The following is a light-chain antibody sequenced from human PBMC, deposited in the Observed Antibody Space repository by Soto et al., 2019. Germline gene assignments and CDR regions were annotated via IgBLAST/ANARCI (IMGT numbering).Light chain of an antibody. CDR3: QKYNTAPWT. J-gene: IGKJ1*01. CDR1: QGISNY. V-gene: IGKV1-27*01. CDR2: NES. Sequence: DIQMTQSPSSLSASVGDRVTITCRASQGISNYLAWYQQKPGKVAKFLIYNESTLQSGVPSRLSGSGSGTDFTLTISSLQPEDVATYYCQKYNTAPWTFGQGTKVEIK.